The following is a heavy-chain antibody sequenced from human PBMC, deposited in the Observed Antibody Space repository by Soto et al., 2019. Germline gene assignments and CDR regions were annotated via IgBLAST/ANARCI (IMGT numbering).Heavy chain of an antibody. CDR1: GGTFSSYT. J-gene: IGHJ3*02. CDR2: IIPILGIA. V-gene: IGHV1-69*08. CDR3: ARDKGMVRGNFAFDI. Sequence: QVQLVQSGAEVKKPGSSVKVSCKASGGTFSSYTISWVRQAPGQGLEWMGRIIPILGIANYAQKFQGRVTITADKSTSTAYMELSSLRSEDTAVYYSARDKGMVRGNFAFDIWGQGTMVTVSS. D-gene: IGHD3-10*01.